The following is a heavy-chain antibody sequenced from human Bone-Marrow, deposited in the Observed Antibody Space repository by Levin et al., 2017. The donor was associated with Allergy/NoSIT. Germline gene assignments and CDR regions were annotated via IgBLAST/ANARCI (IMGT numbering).Heavy chain of an antibody. CDR2: IVPIVGAS. CDR1: GGSFNRQS. Sequence: PLASVKVSCKGSGGSFNRQSINWVRQAPGQGLEWMGGIVPIVGASTYAQKFQGRVTFTADESTSTVFLELTSLRLEDTAIYYCARDGGYSSSGHSFFDFWGQGTLVTASS. J-gene: IGHJ4*02. V-gene: IGHV1-69*13. D-gene: IGHD6-6*01. CDR3: ARDGGYSSSGHSFFDF.